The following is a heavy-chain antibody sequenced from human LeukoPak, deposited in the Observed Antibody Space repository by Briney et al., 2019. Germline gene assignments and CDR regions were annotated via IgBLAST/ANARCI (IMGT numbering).Heavy chain of an antibody. Sequence: PGGSLRLSCTASGFTFSTCGMTWVRQAPGKGLEWVSSISGNDDGTYYADSVKGRFTISRDNSKNTLYPQMNSLRAEDAAIYYCAKRGPIYSASPGNYFDYWGQGTLVTVSS. J-gene: IGHJ4*02. CDR3: AKRGPIYSASPGNYFDY. CDR2: ISGNDDGT. CDR1: GFTFSTCG. V-gene: IGHV3-23*01. D-gene: IGHD3-10*01.